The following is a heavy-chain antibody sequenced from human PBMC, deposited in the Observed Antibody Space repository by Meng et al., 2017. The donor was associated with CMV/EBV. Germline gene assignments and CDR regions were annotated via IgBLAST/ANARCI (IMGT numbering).Heavy chain of an antibody. CDR1: GGSSSSTKKY. V-gene: IGHV4-61*09. D-gene: IGHD3-22*01. J-gene: IGHJ4*02. Sequence: GGSSSSTKKYWTWNRQPAGKGLEWIGHIYTSGSTSYNPSLKSRLTISLGTSKNQFSLKLSSVTAADTAVYFCASFHYYDSRGYAQYWGQGTLVTVSS. CDR2: IYTSGST. CDR3: ASFHYYDSRGYAQY.